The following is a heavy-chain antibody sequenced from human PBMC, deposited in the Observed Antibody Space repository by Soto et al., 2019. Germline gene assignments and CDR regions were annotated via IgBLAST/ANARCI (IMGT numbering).Heavy chain of an antibody. Sequence: QLQLQESGPGLVKPSETLSLTCTVSGGSISSSSYYWGWIRQPPGKGLEWIGSIYYSGSTYYNPSLKSRVTTSVDTSKNQFSLKLSSVTAADTAVYYCARHCSGGSCYFIDYWGQGTLVTVSS. CDR2: IYYSGST. V-gene: IGHV4-39*01. CDR1: GGSISSSSYY. J-gene: IGHJ4*02. CDR3: ARHCSGGSCYFIDY. D-gene: IGHD2-15*01.